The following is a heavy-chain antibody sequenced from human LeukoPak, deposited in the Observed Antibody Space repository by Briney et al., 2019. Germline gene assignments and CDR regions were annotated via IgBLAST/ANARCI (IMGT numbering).Heavy chain of an antibody. J-gene: IGHJ4*02. V-gene: IGHV1-69-2*01. D-gene: IGHD6-6*01. Sequence: ASVKVSCKVSGYTFTDYYMHWVQQAPGKGLEWMGLVDPEDGETIYAEKFQGRVTITADTFTDTAYMELSSLRSEDTAVYYCATAYSSSSDFDYWGQGTLVTVSS. CDR1: GYTFTDYY. CDR3: ATAYSSSSDFDY. CDR2: VDPEDGET.